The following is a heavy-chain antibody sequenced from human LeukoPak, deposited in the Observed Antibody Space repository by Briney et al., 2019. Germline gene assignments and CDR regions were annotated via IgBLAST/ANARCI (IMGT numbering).Heavy chain of an antibody. Sequence: GASVKVSCKASGGTFSSYAISWVRQAPGQGLEWMGGIIPIFGTSSYAQKFQGRVTINADESTSTAYMELSSLRSEDTAVYYCARERYVADHYYYGMDVWGQGTTVIVSS. V-gene: IGHV1-69*13. CDR1: GGTFSSYA. CDR3: ARERYVADHYYYGMDV. D-gene: IGHD6-19*01. J-gene: IGHJ6*02. CDR2: IIPIFGTS.